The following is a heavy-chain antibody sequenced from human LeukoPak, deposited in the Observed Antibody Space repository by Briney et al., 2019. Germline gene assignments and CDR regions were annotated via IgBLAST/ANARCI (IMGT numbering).Heavy chain of an antibody. CDR3: AKDGDTVSGTYYFDMDV. CDR1: GFTFSTYG. Sequence: QPGGSLRLSCAASGFTFSTYGMHWVRQAPGKGLEWVAFIRYDAINKYYADSVKGRFTISRDNSRNTLYLQMNSLRAEDTALYYCAKDGDTVSGTYYFDMDVWGKGATVTISS. CDR2: IRYDAINK. V-gene: IGHV3-30*02. J-gene: IGHJ6*03. D-gene: IGHD1-26*01.